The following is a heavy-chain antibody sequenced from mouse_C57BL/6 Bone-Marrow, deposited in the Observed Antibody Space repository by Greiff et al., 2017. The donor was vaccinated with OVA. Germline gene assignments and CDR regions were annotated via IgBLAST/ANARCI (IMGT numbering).Heavy chain of an antibody. D-gene: IGHD1-1*01. CDR3: ARWFDYYGSSYND. CDR2: INPYNGGT. J-gene: IGHJ2*01. V-gene: IGHV1-19*01. CDR1: GYTFTDYY. Sequence: EVQLQQSGPVLVKPGASVKMSCKASGYTFTDYYMNWVKQSHGKSLEWIGVINPYNGGTSYNQKFKGKATLTVDKSSSTAYMELNSLTSEDSAVYYCARWFDYYGSSYNDGGQGTTLTVSS.